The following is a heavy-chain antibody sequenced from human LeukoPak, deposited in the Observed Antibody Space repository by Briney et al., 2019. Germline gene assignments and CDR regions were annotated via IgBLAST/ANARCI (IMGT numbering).Heavy chain of an antibody. Sequence: SETLSLTCAVYGGSFSGYYWSWIRQPPGKGLEWIGEINHSGSTNYNPSLKSRVTISVDTSKNQFSLKLSSVTAADTAVYYCARVGVLRYFDWLSYYYYYMDGWGKGTTVTVSS. D-gene: IGHD3-9*01. J-gene: IGHJ6*03. CDR1: GGSFSGYY. V-gene: IGHV4-34*01. CDR3: ARVGVLRYFDWLSYYYYYMDG. CDR2: INHSGST.